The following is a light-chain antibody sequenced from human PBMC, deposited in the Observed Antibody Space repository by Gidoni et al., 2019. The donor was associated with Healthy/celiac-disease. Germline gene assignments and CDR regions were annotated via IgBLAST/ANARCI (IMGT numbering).Light chain of an antibody. V-gene: IGKV1-5*03. CDR2: KAS. CDR3: QQYNSYPYT. CDR1: QSISSW. J-gene: IGKJ2*01. Sequence: DIQMTQSPSTLSASVGDRVTITCRASQSISSWLAWYQQIPGKDPKLLIYKASSLESGVPSRFSGSGSGTEFTLTISSLQPDDFATYYCQQYNSYPYTFGQGTKLEIK.